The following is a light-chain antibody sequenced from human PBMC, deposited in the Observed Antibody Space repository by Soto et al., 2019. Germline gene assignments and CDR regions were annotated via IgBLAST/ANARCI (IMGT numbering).Light chain of an antibody. CDR2: DIT. Sequence: QSALTQPRSVSGSPGQSVTISCTGTSSDVGRFEYVSWYQQHPGEAPKVVVYDITKRPSGFPDRFSGTKSGNTASLIISGLQAEDEADSYCCSYSGIYSYVFGTGTKRTVL. V-gene: IGLV2-11*01. CDR3: CSYSGIYSYV. CDR1: SSDVGRFEY. J-gene: IGLJ1*01.